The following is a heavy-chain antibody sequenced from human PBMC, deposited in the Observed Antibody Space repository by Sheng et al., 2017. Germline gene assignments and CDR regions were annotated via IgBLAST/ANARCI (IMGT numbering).Heavy chain of an antibody. V-gene: IGHV1-69*02. CDR2: IIPILGIA. CDR3: ARLPTGTGSAFDI. D-gene: IGHD1-1*01. CDR1: GGTFSSYT. Sequence: QVQLVQSGAEVKKPGSSVKVSCKASGGTFSSYTISWVRQAPGQGLEWMGRIIPILGIANYAQKFQGRVTITADKSTSTAYMELSSLRSEDTAVYYCARLPTGTGSAFDIWGQGTMVTVSS. J-gene: IGHJ3*02.